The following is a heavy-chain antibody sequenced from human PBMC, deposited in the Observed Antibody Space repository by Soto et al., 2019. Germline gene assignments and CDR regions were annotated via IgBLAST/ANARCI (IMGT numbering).Heavy chain of an antibody. V-gene: IGHV3-48*03. D-gene: IGHD2-8*01. CDR3: VREARCSNGVCQFDY. Sequence: PGGSLRLSCAASGFTFSPYEMSWVRQAPGKGLEWISYISSSGSTIHYADSVKGRFSISRDNAKKSLFLQMNSLRAEDTAVYYCVREARCSNGVCQFDYWGRGTLVTVSS. J-gene: IGHJ4*02. CDR2: ISSSGSTI. CDR1: GFTFSPYE.